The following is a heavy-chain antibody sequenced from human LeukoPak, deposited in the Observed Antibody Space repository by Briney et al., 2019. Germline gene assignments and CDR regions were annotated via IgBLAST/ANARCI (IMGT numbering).Heavy chain of an antibody. CDR1: GYTFTSYA. J-gene: IGHJ5*02. V-gene: IGHV7-4-1*02. CDR2: INTNTGNP. D-gene: IGHD4-23*01. CDR3: ARDPTHYGGYRFDP. Sequence: ASVKVSCKASGYTFTSYAMNWVRQAPGQGLEWMGWINTNTGNPTYAQGFTGRFVFSLDTAVSTAYLQISSRKAEDTAVYYCARDPTHYGGYRFDPWGQGTLVTVSS.